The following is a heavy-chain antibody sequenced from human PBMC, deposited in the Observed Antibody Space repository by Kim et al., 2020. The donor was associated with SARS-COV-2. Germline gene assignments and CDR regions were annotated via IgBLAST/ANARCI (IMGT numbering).Heavy chain of an antibody. Sequence: NYAQQCQVRVTITADKSTSTAYMELSSLRSEDTAVYYCARDLYGDFYFDYWGQGTLVTVSS. V-gene: IGHV1-69*04. CDR3: ARDLYGDFYFDY. D-gene: IGHD4-17*01. J-gene: IGHJ4*02.